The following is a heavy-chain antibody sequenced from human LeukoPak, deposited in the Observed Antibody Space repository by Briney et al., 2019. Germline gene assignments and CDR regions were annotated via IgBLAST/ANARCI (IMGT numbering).Heavy chain of an antibody. J-gene: IGHJ4*02. CDR3: ARGVAAAGFDY. Sequence: GGSLRLSCAASGFTVSSNYMSWVRQAPGKGLGWVSVIYSGGSTYYADSVKGRFTISRHNSKNTLYLQMDSLRAEDTAVYYCARGVAAAGFDYWGQGTLVTVSS. CDR2: IYSGGST. D-gene: IGHD6-13*01. CDR1: GFTVSSNY. V-gene: IGHV3-53*04.